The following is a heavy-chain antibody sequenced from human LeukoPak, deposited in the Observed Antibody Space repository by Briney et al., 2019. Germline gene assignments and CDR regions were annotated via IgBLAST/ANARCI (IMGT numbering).Heavy chain of an antibody. D-gene: IGHD2-2*02. J-gene: IGHJ6*02. Sequence: GASVKVSCKASGGTFSSYAISWVRQAPGQGLEWMGGIIPIFGTANYAQKFQGRVTITADESTSTTYMELSSLRSEDTAVYYRAQHKRETDIVVVPAAIPPSVYYYYGMDVWGQGTTVTVSS. CDR3: AQHKRETDIVVVPAAIPPSVYYYYGMDV. CDR2: IIPIFGTA. CDR1: GGTFSSYA. V-gene: IGHV1-69*13.